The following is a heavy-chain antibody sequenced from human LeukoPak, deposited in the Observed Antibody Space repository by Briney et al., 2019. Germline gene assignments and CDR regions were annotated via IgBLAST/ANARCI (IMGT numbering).Heavy chain of an antibody. D-gene: IGHD1-26*01. CDR2: IHYSGST. CDR3: ARDRSGSYFSYMDV. J-gene: IGHJ6*03. V-gene: IGHV4-59*01. Sequence: PSETLSLTCTVSGGSISSYYWSWIRQPPGKGLEWIGYIHYSGSTNYNPSLKSRVTISVDTSKKQFSLKLSSVTAADTAVYYCARDRSGSYFSYMDVWGKGTTVTVSS. CDR1: GGSISSYY.